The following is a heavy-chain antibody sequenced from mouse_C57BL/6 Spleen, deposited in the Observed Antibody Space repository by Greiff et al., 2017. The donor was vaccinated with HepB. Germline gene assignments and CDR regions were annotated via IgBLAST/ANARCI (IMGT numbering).Heavy chain of an antibody. CDR2: IDPNSGGT. Sequence: QVQLQPSGAELVKPGASVKLSCKASGYTFTSYWMHWVKQRPGRGLEWIGRIDPNSGGTKNNEKFKSKATLTVDKPSSTAYMQISSLTSEDSAVYYCARGYYGSGAMDYWGQGTSVTVSS. V-gene: IGHV1-72*01. CDR3: ARGYYGSGAMDY. D-gene: IGHD1-1*01. J-gene: IGHJ4*01. CDR1: GYTFTSYW.